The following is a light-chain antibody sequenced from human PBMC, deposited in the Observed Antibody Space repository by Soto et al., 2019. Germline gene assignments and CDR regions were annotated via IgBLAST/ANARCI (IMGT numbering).Light chain of an antibody. J-gene: IGKJ1*01. CDR3: QQYNSYSPT. CDR2: KAS. Sequence: QSPSTLSASVGDRVTITCRASQSISVWLAWYQQKAGKAPNLLIYKASRLESGVPSRFSGSGSETEFTLTISGLQPGDSATYYCQQYNSYSPTFGQGTKVDNK. CDR1: QSISVW. V-gene: IGKV1-5*03.